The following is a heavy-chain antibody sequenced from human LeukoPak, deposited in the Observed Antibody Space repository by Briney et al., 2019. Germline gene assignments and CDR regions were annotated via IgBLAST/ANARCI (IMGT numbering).Heavy chain of an antibody. J-gene: IGHJ6*02. CDR2: MNPSSGNT. Sequence: VASVKVSCKASGYTFTRYDINWVRQATGQGLEWMGWMNPSSGNTGYAQKFQGRVTMTRNTSISTAYMELSSLRSEDTAVYYCARLDIVVVPAAIQPLGYYYYGMDVWGQGTTVTVSS. CDR3: ARLDIVVVPAAIQPLGYYYYGMDV. V-gene: IGHV1-8*01. D-gene: IGHD2-2*02. CDR1: GYTFTRYD.